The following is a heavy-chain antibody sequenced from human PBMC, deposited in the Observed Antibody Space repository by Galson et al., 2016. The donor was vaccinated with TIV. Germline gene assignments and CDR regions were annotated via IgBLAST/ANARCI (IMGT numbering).Heavy chain of an antibody. D-gene: IGHD3-16*01. CDR3: ARGLRGTLPDANNWFDP. V-gene: IGHV4-30-4*08. CDR1: GGSMNSGVYY. CDR2: IYYSEII. Sequence: TLSLTCSVSGGSMNSGVYYWTWIRQPPGKGLEWIGSIYYSEIIYYNPSLKSRVITSVDTSKNQFSLMVSSVTAADTAVYYCARGLRGTLPDANNWFDPWGQGTLVTVSS. J-gene: IGHJ5*02.